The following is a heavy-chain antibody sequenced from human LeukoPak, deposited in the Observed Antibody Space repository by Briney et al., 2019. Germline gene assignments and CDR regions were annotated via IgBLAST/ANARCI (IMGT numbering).Heavy chain of an antibody. D-gene: IGHD1-26*01. J-gene: IGHJ6*02. Sequence: ASVKVSCKASGGTFSSYAISWVRQAPGQGLEWMGGIIPIFGTANYAQKFQGRVTITADESTSTAYMELSSLRSEDTAVYYCARARGSYIGYYYGMDVWGPGTTVTVSS. V-gene: IGHV1-69*13. CDR3: ARARGSYIGYYYGMDV. CDR1: GGTFSSYA. CDR2: IIPIFGTA.